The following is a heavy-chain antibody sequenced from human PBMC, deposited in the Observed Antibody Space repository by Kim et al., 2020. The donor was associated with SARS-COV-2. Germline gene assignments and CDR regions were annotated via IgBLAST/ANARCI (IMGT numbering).Heavy chain of an antibody. Sequence: SETLSLTCTVSGGSISSSSYYWGWIRQPPGKGLEWIGSIYYSGSTYYNPSLKSRVTISVDTSKNQFSLKLSSVTAADTAVYYCASDYGSGSCYWSHFDYWGQGTLVTVSS. CDR2: IYYSGST. J-gene: IGHJ4*02. D-gene: IGHD3-10*01. CDR1: GGSISSSSYY. V-gene: IGHV4-39*07. CDR3: ASDYGSGSCYWSHFDY.